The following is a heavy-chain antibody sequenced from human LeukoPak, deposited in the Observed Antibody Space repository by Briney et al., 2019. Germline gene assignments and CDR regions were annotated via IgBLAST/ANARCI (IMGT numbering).Heavy chain of an antibody. V-gene: IGHV6-1*01. CDR2: TYYRSKWYN. J-gene: IGHJ4*02. D-gene: IGHD6-19*01. Sequence: SQTLSLTSAISGDSVSSNSAAWNWIRQSPSRGLEWLGRTYYRSKWYNDYAVSVKSRLTINPDTSKNQFSLHLNSVTPEDTAVYYCARGVYSSGWYGIWGQGTLVTVSS. CDR1: GDSVSSNSAA. CDR3: ARGVYSSGWYGI.